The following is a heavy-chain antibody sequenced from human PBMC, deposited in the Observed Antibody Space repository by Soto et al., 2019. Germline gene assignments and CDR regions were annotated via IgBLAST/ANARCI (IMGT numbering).Heavy chain of an antibody. CDR1: CDSISNYY. Sequence: QVQLQESGPGLVKPSETLSLSCTVSCDSISNYYWSWIRQPAGKVLEWIGRFFSSGNANYNPLLQSRVNMSIDTSKNQFSLRLGSVTAADTALYYYARGPNWNYYYYGVDVWGQGPTVTVSS. V-gene: IGHV4-4*07. CDR3: ARGPNWNYYYYGVDV. CDR2: FFSSGNA. D-gene: IGHD1-20*01. J-gene: IGHJ6*02.